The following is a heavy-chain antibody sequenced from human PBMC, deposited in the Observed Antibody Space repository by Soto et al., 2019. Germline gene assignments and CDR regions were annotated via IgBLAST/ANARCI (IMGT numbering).Heavy chain of an antibody. CDR2: ISAYNGNT. Sequence: ASVKVSCKASGYTFTRYGISWVRQAPGQGLEWMGWISAYNGNTNYAQKLQGRVTMTTDTSTSTAYMELRSLRSDDTAVYYCARDLGYSGYDYDGYFDYWGQGTLVTVSS. CDR1: GYTFTRYG. J-gene: IGHJ4*02. CDR3: ARDLGYSGYDYDGYFDY. D-gene: IGHD5-12*01. V-gene: IGHV1-18*04.